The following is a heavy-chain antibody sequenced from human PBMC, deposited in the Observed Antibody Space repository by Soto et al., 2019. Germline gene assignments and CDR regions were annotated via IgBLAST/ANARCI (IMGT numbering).Heavy chain of an antibody. V-gene: IGHV4-31*03. Sequence: QVQLQESGPGLVKPSQTLSLTCTVSGGSISSGGYYWSWIRQHPGKGLEWIGYIYYSGSTYYNPSLKSRVTISVDTSKNQFSLKLSSVTAADTAVYYCARGSGTVTTVTTHLDYWGQGTLVTVSS. J-gene: IGHJ4*02. CDR3: ARGSGTVTTVTTHLDY. CDR2: IYYSGST. CDR1: GGSISSGGYY. D-gene: IGHD4-17*01.